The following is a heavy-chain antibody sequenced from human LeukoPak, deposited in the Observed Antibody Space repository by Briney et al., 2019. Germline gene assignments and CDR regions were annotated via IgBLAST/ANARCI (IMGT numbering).Heavy chain of an antibody. D-gene: IGHD3-16*01. CDR2: MNPNSGNT. CDR1: GYTFTSYD. J-gene: IGHJ4*02. V-gene: IGHV1-8*03. Sequence: GASVKVSCKASGYTFTSYDINWVRQATGQGLEWMGWMNPNSGNTGYAQKFQGRVTITRNTSISTAYMELSNLRSEDTAVYYCATFSEDYVWGSYNIWGQGTLVTVSS. CDR3: ATFSEDYVWGSYNI.